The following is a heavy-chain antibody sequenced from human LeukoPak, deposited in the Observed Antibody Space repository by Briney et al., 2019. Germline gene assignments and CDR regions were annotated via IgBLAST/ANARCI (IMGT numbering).Heavy chain of an antibody. CDR1: GGSSRNYH. V-gene: IGHV4-59*01. CDR2: IFNTGTT. D-gene: IGHD6-19*01. Sequence: SETLSLTCTVSGGSSRNYHWSWIRQSPGKGLEWIGYIFNTGTTKYNPSLKSRVTISADTSKNQFSLNLRSVTSADTAVYYCARDWGYSSGWSDGLDIWGQGTRVIVSS. CDR3: ARDWGYSSGWSDGLDI. J-gene: IGHJ3*02.